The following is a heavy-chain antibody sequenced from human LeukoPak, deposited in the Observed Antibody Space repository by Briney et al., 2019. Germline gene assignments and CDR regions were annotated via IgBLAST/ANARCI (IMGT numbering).Heavy chain of an antibody. D-gene: IGHD4-17*01. J-gene: IGHJ4*02. V-gene: IGHV3-23*01. Sequence: GGSLRLSCAASGFTFSTYAMSWVRQAPGKGLEWVSVISGSGGRTYYADSVKGRFTIFRDNSKNTLYLQMNSLRAEDTAVYYCAKVIDYGDYYDYWGQGTLVTVSS. CDR1: GFTFSTYA. CDR2: ISGSGGRT. CDR3: AKVIDYGDYYDY.